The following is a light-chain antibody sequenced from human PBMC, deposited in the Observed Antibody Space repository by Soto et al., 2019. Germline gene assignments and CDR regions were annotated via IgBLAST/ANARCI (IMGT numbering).Light chain of an antibody. J-gene: IGLJ2*01. CDR1: SSNIGAGYD. CDR2: GNS. Sequence: VLTQPPSVSGAPGQRVTISCTGSSSNIGAGYDVHWYQQLPGTAPKLLIYGNSNRPSGVPDRFSGSKSGTSASLAITGLQAEDEADYYCQSYDSTVVFGGGTKLTVL. V-gene: IGLV1-40*01. CDR3: QSYDSTVV.